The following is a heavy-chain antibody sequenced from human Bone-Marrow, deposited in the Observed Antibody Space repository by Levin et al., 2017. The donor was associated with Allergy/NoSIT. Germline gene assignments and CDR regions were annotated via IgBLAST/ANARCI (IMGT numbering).Heavy chain of an antibody. CDR3: ARSVGEWLLYSWFDP. V-gene: IGHV4-39*01. J-gene: IGHJ5*02. Sequence: PSETLSLTCTVSGGSISSSSYYWGWIRQPPGKGLEWIGSIYYSGSTYYNPSLKSRVTISVDTSKNQFSLKLSSVTAADTAVYYCARSVGEWLLYSWFDPWGQGTLVTVSS. D-gene: IGHD3-3*01. CDR1: GGSISSSSYY. CDR2: IYYSGST.